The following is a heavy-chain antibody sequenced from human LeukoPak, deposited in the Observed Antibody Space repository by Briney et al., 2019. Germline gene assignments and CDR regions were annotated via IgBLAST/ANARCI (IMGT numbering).Heavy chain of an antibody. CDR3: ARDRTAMVTLSAFDI. D-gene: IGHD5-18*01. V-gene: IGHV3-30*07. CDR1: GFIFSDYA. Sequence: GGSLRLSCSGSGFIFSDYAMHWVRQTPGKGLEWMAMISYDGGQKYYADSVKGRFTISRDNAKNSLYLQMNSLRAEDTAVYYCARDRTAMVTLSAFDIWGQGTMVTVSS. J-gene: IGHJ3*02. CDR2: ISYDGGQK.